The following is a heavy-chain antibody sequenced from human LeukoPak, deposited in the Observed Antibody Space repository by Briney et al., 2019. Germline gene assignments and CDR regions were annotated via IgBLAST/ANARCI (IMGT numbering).Heavy chain of an antibody. CDR1: GYTFTGYY. V-gene: IGHV1-2*02. Sequence: ASVKVSCKASGYTFTGYYMHWVRQAPGRGLEWMGWINPNSGGTNSAQKFQGRVTMTRDTSISTAYMELSRLRSDDTAVYYCATSTVTNPNFDYWGQGTLVTVSS. CDR3: ATSTVTNPNFDY. CDR2: INPNSGGT. D-gene: IGHD4-17*01. J-gene: IGHJ4*02.